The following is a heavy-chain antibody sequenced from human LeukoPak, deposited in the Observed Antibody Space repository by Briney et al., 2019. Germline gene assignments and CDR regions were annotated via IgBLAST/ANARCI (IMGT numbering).Heavy chain of an antibody. CDR2: IKQDGSEK. CDR3: AREGGYGGVFDY. J-gene: IGHJ4*02. CDR1: RFTFSSYL. V-gene: IGHV3-7*05. Sequence: GGSLRLSRAASRFTFSSYLMTWVRQAPGKGLDWVANIKQDGSEKYYVGSVKGRFTISRDNTKNSLYLQMNSLRAEDTAVYYCAREGGYGGVFDYWGQGTLVTVSS. D-gene: IGHD5-12*01.